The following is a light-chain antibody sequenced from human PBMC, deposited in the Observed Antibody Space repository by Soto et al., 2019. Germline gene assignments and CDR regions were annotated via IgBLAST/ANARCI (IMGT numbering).Light chain of an antibody. CDR1: QGVSIY. J-gene: IGKJ2*01. CDR2: GAS. CDR3: QQYGSSPPYT. V-gene: IGKV3-20*01. Sequence: EIVLTQSPATLSLSPGERATLSCRASQGVSIYLAWYQQKPGQAPRLLIYGASSRATGIPGRFSGSGSGTDFTLTISRLEPEDFAVYYCQQYGSSPPYTFGQGTKV.